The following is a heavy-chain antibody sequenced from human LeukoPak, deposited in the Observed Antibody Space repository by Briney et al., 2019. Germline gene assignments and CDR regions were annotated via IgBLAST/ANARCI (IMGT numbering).Heavy chain of an antibody. CDR3: AKNAVRGSNYYNYYGMDV. J-gene: IGHJ6*02. Sequence: PGGSLRLSCAASGFTFSSYAMSWVRQAPGQGLEWVSAISGSGGSTYYADSVKGRFTISRDNSKNTLYLQMNSLRAEDTAVYYCAKNAVRGSNYYNYYGMDVWGQGTTVTVSS. D-gene: IGHD3-10*01. CDR2: ISGSGGST. CDR1: GFTFSSYA. V-gene: IGHV3-23*01.